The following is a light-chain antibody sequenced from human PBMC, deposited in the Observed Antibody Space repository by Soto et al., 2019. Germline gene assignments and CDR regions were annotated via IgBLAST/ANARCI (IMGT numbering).Light chain of an antibody. J-gene: IGKJ4*01. CDR3: QQYESSPLT. CDR2: RAS. CDR1: QSVSSTC. Sequence: EIVLTQSPDTLSLSPGERATLSCRASQSVSSTCLAWYQQKPGQAPRLLIYRASSRATGIPDRFSGSGSGTDFTLTIRRLEPEDFAVYYCQQYESSPLTFGGGTKVEIK. V-gene: IGKV3-20*01.